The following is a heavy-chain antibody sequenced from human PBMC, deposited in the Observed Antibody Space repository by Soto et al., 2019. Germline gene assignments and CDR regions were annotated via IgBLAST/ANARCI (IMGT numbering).Heavy chain of an antibody. J-gene: IGHJ6*02. CDR1: GVTFSNYG. CDR2: IWHDGNNK. D-gene: IGHD1-26*01. Sequence: GGTLTLTCAASGVTFSNYGMHWVRQAPGKGLEWVAIIWHDGNNKYYADSVRGRFIISRDNTKNKLYLQMNSLRAEDTAVYYCASYLVGCSDSYGLDVWGQGTPVTVSS. V-gene: IGHV3-33*01. CDR3: ASYLVGCSDSYGLDV.